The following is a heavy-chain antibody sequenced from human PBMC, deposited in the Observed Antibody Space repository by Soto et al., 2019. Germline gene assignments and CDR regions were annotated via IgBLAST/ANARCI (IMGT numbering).Heavy chain of an antibody. V-gene: IGHV4-39*01. CDR1: GGSISSSSYY. J-gene: IGHJ5*02. D-gene: IGHD4-17*01. CDR3: ASGLYGDWEIRGWFDP. Sequence: QLQLQESGPGLVKPSETLSLTCTVSGGSISSSSYYWGWIRQPPGKGLEWIGSIYYSGSTYYNPSLKSRVTISVDTSKNQFSLKLSSVTAADTAVYYCASGLYGDWEIRGWFDPWGQGTLVTVSS. CDR2: IYYSGST.